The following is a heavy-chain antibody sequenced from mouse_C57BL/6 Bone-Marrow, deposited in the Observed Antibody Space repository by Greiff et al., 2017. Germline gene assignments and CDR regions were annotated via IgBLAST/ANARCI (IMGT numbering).Heavy chain of an antibody. CDR1: GYAFTNYL. V-gene: IGHV1-54*01. CDR2: INPGSGGT. Sequence: QVQLQQSGAELVRPGTSVKVSCKASGYAFTNYLIEWVKQRPGQGLEWIGVINPGSGGTNYNEKFKGKVTLTADKSSSTAYMQLSSLTSEDSAVYFCVYDGYPYWYFDVWGTGTTVTVSS. D-gene: IGHD2-3*01. J-gene: IGHJ1*03. CDR3: VYDGYPYWYFDV.